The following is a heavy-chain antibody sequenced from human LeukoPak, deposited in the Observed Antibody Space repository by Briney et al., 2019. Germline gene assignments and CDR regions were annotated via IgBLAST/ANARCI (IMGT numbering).Heavy chain of an antibody. CDR2: MNPNSGNT. D-gene: IGHD3-3*01. Sequence: ASVKVSCKASGYTFTSYDINWVRQATGQGLEWMGWMNPNSGNTGYAQKFQGRVTITRNTSISTAYMELSSLRSEDTAVYYCARVNNAYYDFWSGPTGGLGVWCKGTTAAVSS. CDR3: ARVNNAYYDFWSGPTGGLGV. CDR1: GYTFTSYD. V-gene: IGHV1-8*03. J-gene: IGHJ6*04.